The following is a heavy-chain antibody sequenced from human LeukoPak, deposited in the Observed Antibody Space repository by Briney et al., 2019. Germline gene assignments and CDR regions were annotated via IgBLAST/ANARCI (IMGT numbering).Heavy chain of an antibody. V-gene: IGHV4-59*01. CDR3: AREYYYDSSGYYPYYGMDV. D-gene: IGHD3-22*01. CDR1: DGSINSYY. Sequence: SETLSLTCSVSDGSINSYYWSWIRQPPGKGLEWIGYIYYSGSTNYNPSLKSRVTISVDTSKNQFSLKLSSVTAADTAVYYCAREYYYDSSGYYPYYGMDVWGQGTTVTVSS. CDR2: IYYSGST. J-gene: IGHJ6*02.